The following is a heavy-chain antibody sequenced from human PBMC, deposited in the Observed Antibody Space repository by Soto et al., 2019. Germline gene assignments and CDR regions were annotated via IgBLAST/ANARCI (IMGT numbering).Heavy chain of an antibody. CDR2: ISGYNGDT. CDR3: AKNGQPPYYYYGMDV. Sequence: QGQLVQSGAEVKKPGASVKVSCKASGYTFTRYGTSWVRQAPGQGLEWMGWISGYNGDTNYAQKFQGRVTMTIDTSTXXTYMXLXXXXXXXXAXYYCAKNGQPPYYYYGMDVWGQGTTVTVSS. CDR1: GYTFTRYG. D-gene: IGHD2-21*01. J-gene: IGHJ6*02. V-gene: IGHV1-18*01.